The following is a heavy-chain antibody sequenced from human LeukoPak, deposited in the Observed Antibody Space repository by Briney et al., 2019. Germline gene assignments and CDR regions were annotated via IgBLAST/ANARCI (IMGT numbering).Heavy chain of an antibody. CDR2: IYPGDSDT. J-gene: IGHJ6*03. Sequence: GESLKISCKGSGYSFTSYWIGWVCQMPGKGLEWMGIIYPGDSDTRYSPSFQGQVTISADKSISTAYLQWSSLKASDTAMYYCARLGYDILTGYYRTPYYYMDVWGKGTTVTISS. V-gene: IGHV5-51*01. CDR1: GYSFTSYW. CDR3: ARLGYDILTGYYRTPYYYMDV. D-gene: IGHD3-9*01.